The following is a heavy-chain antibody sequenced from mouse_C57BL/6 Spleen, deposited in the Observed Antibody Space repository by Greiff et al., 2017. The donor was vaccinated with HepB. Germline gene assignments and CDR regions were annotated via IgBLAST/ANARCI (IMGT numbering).Heavy chain of an antibody. Sequence: EVQVVESGGGLVKPGGSLKLSCAASGFTFSDYGMHWVRQAPEKGLEWVAYISSGSSTIYYADTVKGRFTISRDNAKNTLFLQMTSLRSEDTAMYCCARRGDGGYFDVWGTGTTVTVSS. CDR3: ARRGDGGYFDV. CDR1: GFTFSDYG. J-gene: IGHJ1*03. CDR2: ISSGSSTI. V-gene: IGHV5-17*01. D-gene: IGHD3-3*01.